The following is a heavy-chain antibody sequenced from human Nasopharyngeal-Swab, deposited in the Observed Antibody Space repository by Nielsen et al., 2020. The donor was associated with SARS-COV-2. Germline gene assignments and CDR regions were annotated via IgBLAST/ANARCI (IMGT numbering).Heavy chain of an antibody. V-gene: IGHV3-33*01. Sequence: VRQAPGKGLEWVAVIWYDGSNKYYADSVKGRFTISRGNSKNTLYLQMNSLRAEDTAVYYCARDRITFGGVIVKGDAFDIWGQGTMVTVSS. CDR3: ARDRITFGGVIVKGDAFDI. CDR2: IWYDGSNK. J-gene: IGHJ3*02. D-gene: IGHD3-16*02.